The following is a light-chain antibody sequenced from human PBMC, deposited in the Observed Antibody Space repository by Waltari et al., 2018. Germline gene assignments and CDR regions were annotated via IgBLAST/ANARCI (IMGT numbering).Light chain of an antibody. CDR3: AAWDDSLSGCVV. CDR2: RNN. Sequence: SVLTQPPSASGAPGQSATIPCSGRSSNIRSNYAFWYQQRPGTAPKLLIYRNNQRPSGVPDRFFGSKSGTSASLVISGLRSEDEAYYYCAAWDDSLSGCVVFGGGTKVTVL. V-gene: IGLV1-47*01. J-gene: IGLJ2*01. CDR1: SSNIRSNY.